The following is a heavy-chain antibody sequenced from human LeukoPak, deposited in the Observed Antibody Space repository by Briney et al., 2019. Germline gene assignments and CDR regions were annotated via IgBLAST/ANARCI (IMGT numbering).Heavy chain of an antibody. D-gene: IGHD1-26*01. CDR3: AKYRSAVVGATRNYYYYGMDV. CDR2: ISGSGGST. V-gene: IGHV3-23*01. CDR1: GFTFNNYA. Sequence: GGSLRLSCAASGFTFNNYAMSWVRQAPGKGLEWVSAISGSGGSTYYADSVKGRFTISRDNSKNTLYLQMNSLRAEDTAVYYCAKYRSAVVGATRNYYYYGMDVWGQGTTVTVSS. J-gene: IGHJ6*02.